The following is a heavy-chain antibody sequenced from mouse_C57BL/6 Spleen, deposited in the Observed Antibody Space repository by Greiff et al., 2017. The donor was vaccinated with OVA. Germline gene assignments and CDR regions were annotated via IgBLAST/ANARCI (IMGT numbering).Heavy chain of an antibody. CDR2: ISSGGSYT. Sequence: EVQLQESGGDLVKPGGSLKLSCAASGFTFSSYGMSWVRQTPDKRLEWVATISSGGSYTYYPDSVKGRFTISRDNAKNTLYLQMSSLKSEDTAMYYCARGGYYGSSPYAMDYWGQGTSVTVSS. V-gene: IGHV5-6*01. J-gene: IGHJ4*01. CDR3: ARGGYYGSSPYAMDY. D-gene: IGHD1-1*01. CDR1: GFTFSSYG.